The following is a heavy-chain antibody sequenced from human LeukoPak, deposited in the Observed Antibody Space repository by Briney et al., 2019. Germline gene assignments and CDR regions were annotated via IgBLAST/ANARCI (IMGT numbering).Heavy chain of an antibody. Sequence: GGSLRLSCAASGFTFSGYSMNWVRQAPGKGLEWVSSISSSSSYIYYADSVKGRFTISRDNAKNSLYLQMNSLRAEDTAVYYCARPEVYGDYGVNDASDIWGEATMVTVSS. CDR2: ISSSSSYI. V-gene: IGHV3-21*01. D-gene: IGHD4-17*01. CDR3: ARPEVYGDYGVNDASDI. CDR1: GFTFSGYS. J-gene: IGHJ3*02.